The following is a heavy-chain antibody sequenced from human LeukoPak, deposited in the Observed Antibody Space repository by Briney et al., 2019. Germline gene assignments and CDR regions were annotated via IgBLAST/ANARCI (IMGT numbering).Heavy chain of an antibody. CDR3: AKELVKSTMIRGVIRYFYYYYMDV. CDR1: GFTFDGYV. Sequence: GGSLRLSYAASGFTFDGYVMHWVRQAPGKGLEWVSGISWNSGNIGYADSVKGRFTISRDNSKNTLHLQMNTLRAEDTAVYYCAKELVKSTMIRGVIRYFYYYYMDVWGKGTTVTVSS. J-gene: IGHJ6*03. V-gene: IGHV3-9*01. CDR2: ISWNSGNI. D-gene: IGHD3-10*01.